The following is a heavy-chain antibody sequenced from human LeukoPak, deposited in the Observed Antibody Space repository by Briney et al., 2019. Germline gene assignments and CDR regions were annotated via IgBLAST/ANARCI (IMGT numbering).Heavy chain of an antibody. CDR3: ARVGDRSGNGYSH. D-gene: IGHD2-2*03. J-gene: IGHJ4*02. CDR1: GFTFSNAW. Sequence: GGSLRLSCAASGFTFSNAWMSWVRQAPGKGLEWVGRIKSKTDGGTPDYAAPVKGRFTISRDTSKNTLYLQVGSLRVEDMAVYYCARVGDRSGNGYSHWGQGTLVTVSS. CDR2: IKSKTDGGTP. V-gene: IGHV3-15*01.